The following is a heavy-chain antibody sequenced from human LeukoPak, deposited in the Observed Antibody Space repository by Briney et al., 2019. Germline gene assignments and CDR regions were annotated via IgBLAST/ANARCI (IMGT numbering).Heavy chain of an antibody. CDR1: GLTFGDYA. CDR2: ISWNSGSI. J-gene: IGHJ5*02. Sequence: GGSLRLSCAASGLTFGDYAMHWVRQAPGKGLEWVSGISWNSGSIGYADSVKGRFTISRDNAKNSLYLQMNSLRAEDTALYYCAKDRGSSWYLGWFDPWGQGTLVTVSS. V-gene: IGHV3-9*01. D-gene: IGHD6-13*01. CDR3: AKDRGSSWYLGWFDP.